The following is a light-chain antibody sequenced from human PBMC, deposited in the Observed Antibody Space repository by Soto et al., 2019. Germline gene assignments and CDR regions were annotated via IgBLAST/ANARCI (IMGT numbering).Light chain of an antibody. CDR3: HQYNSYSPV. CDR2: DAS. J-gene: IGKJ3*01. CDR1: QSISSW. Sequence: IQMTQSPSTLSASVGDRVTITCRASQSISSWLAWYQQKPGKAPKLLIYDASSLVSGVPSRFSGSGSWTEFSFTISSLLHDDFASYDCHQYNSYSPVFGSFTKVEIK. V-gene: IGKV1-5*01.